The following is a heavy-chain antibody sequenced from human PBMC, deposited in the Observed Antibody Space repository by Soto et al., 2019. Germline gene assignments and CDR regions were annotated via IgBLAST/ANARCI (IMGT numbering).Heavy chain of an antibody. CDR1: GFTFSSYA. CDR2: ISYDGSNK. J-gene: IGHJ4*02. V-gene: IGHV3-30-3*01. CDR3: ARELRYAIDY. Sequence: QVQLVESGGGVVQPGRSLRLSCAASGFTFSSYAMHWVRQAPGKGLEWVAVISYDGSNKYYADSVKGRFTSSRDNSKNTLYLQMNSLRAEDTAVYYCARELRYAIDYWGQGTLVTVSS. D-gene: IGHD3-9*01.